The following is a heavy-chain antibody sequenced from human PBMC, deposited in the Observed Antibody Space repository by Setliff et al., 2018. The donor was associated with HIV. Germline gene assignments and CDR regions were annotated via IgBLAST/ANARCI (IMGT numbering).Heavy chain of an antibody. Sequence: SETLSLTCSVSGDSITSTTWWTWVRQPPGKGLEWIGEIYHSGSTNYSPSLNSRVTISLDKSKNQFSLKLTSVNAADTAVYYCARGDGEASFDIWGRGTMVTVTS. V-gene: IGHV4-4*02. CDR1: GDSITSTTW. CDR2: IYHSGST. CDR3: ARGDGEASFDI. D-gene: IGHD3-10*01. J-gene: IGHJ3*02.